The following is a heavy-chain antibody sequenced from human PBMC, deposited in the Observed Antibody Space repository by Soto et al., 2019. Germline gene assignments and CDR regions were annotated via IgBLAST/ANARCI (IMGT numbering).Heavy chain of an antibody. CDR2: IIPIFGTA. D-gene: IGHD6-13*01. J-gene: IGHJ6*02. Sequence: QVQLVQSGAEVKKPGSSVKVSCKASGGTFSSYAISWVRQAPGQGLEWMGGIIPIFGTANYAQKFQGRVTITADESTSTAYMELSSLRSEDTAVYYCARVSREAAGTSYYYYGMDVCGQGTTVTVSS. CDR1: GGTFSSYA. V-gene: IGHV1-69*01. CDR3: ARVSREAAGTSYYYYGMDV.